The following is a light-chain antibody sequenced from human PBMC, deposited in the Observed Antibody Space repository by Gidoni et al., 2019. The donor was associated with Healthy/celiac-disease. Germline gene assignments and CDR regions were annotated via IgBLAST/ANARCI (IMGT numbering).Light chain of an antibody. Sequence: SASGSPGQSVTISCTGTRSDVGGYNYVSWYQQHPGKAPKRMIYEVSKRPSGVPDRFSGSKSGNTASLTVSGLQAEDEADYYCSSYAGSTPVVFGGGTKLTV. CDR3: SSYAGSTPVV. CDR1: RSDVGGYNY. J-gene: IGLJ2*01. CDR2: EVS. V-gene: IGLV2-8*01.